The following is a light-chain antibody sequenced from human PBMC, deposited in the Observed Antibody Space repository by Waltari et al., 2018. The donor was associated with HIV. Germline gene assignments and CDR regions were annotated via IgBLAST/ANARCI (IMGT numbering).Light chain of an antibody. Sequence: QSALTPPAYVSGSPGQWITIYCTGNSSDVGGYNYVSWYQQQPGKDPKRTTYEVSTRPSGVSHRFSGSKSGNTASLTIDGLQAGDQADYYCSSYTSSSTLWVFGGGTKLTVL. V-gene: IGLV2-14*01. J-gene: IGLJ2*01. CDR3: SSYTSSSTLWV. CDR1: SSDVGGYNY. CDR2: EVS.